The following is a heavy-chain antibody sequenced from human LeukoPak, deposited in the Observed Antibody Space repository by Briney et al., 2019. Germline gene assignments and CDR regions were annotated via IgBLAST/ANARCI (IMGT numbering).Heavy chain of an antibody. CDR3: ATDFLMIRRVRDY. J-gene: IGHJ4*02. Sequence: ASVKVSCKVSGYTLTELSMHWVRQAPGKGLEWMGGFDPEDGETVYAQKFQGRVTMTEDTSTDTAYMEVSSLRSEDTAAYYCATDFLMIRRVRDYWGQGTLVTVSS. CDR2: FDPEDGET. CDR1: GYTLTELS. V-gene: IGHV1-24*01. D-gene: IGHD3-10*01.